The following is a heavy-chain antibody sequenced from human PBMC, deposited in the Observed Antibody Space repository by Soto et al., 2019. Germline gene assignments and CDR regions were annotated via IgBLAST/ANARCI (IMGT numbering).Heavy chain of an antibody. CDR3: AKDLTDFGVVITIRGNNWFDP. CDR1: GFTFSSYA. V-gene: IGHV3-23*01. CDR2: ISGSGGST. Sequence: GGSLRLSCAASGFTFSSYAMSWVRQAPGKGLEWVSAISGSGGSTYYADSVKGRFTISRDNSKNMLYLQMNSLRAEDTAVYYCAKDLTDFGVVITIRGNNWFDPWGQGTLVTVSS. D-gene: IGHD3-3*01. J-gene: IGHJ5*02.